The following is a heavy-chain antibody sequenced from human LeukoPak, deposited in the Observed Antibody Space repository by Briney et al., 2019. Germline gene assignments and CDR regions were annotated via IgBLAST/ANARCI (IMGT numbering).Heavy chain of an antibody. Sequence: SETLSLTCTVSSGSISSYYWSWIRQPPGKGLEWIGYIYYSGSTNYNPSLKSRVTISVDTSKNQFSLKLSSVTAADTAVYYCVRHYTREDAFDIWGQGTMVTVSS. D-gene: IGHD3-16*01. CDR2: IYYSGST. CDR3: VRHYTREDAFDI. CDR1: SGSISSYY. V-gene: IGHV4-59*08. J-gene: IGHJ3*02.